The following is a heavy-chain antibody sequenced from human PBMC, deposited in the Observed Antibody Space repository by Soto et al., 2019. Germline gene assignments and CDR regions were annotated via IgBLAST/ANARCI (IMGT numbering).Heavy chain of an antibody. CDR1: GGTFSRYA. V-gene: IGHV1-69*13. J-gene: IGHJ6*02. CDR3: ARLRLSSSWHYYYYGMDV. Sequence: SVKVSCKASGGTFSRYAISWVRQAPGQGLEWMGGIIPIFGTANYAQKFQGRVTITADESTSTAYMELSSLRSEDTAVYYCARLRLSSSWHYYYYGMDVWGQGTTVTVSS. CDR2: IIPIFGTA. D-gene: IGHD6-13*01.